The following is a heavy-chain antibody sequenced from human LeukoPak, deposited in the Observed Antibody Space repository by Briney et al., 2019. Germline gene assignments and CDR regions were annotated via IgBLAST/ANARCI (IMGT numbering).Heavy chain of an antibody. D-gene: IGHD3-10*01. J-gene: IGHJ5*02. CDR1: GGSISSSSYY. Sequence: SSETLSLTCTVPGGSISSSSYYWGWIRQPPGKGLEWIGSIYYSGSTYYNPSLKSRVTISVDTSKNQFSLKLSSVTAADTAVYYCAREGPYGSGSFFDPWGQGTLVTVSS. CDR3: AREGPYGSGSFFDP. V-gene: IGHV4-39*07. CDR2: IYYSGST.